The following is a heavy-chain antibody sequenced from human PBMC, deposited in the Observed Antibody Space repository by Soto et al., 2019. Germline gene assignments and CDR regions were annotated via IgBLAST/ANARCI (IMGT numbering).Heavy chain of an antibody. CDR2: INPNSGNI. D-gene: IGHD3-10*01. Sequence: ASVKVSCKASGNTFTSYDINWVRQATGHGLEWMGWINPNSGNIGYTQKFQGRVTMTRDTAIRTAYMEVSRLRSDDTAVYYCARGRASGSYYLLDYWGQGTLVTVSS. J-gene: IGHJ4*02. CDR3: ARGRASGSYYLLDY. CDR1: GNTFTSYD. V-gene: IGHV1-8*01.